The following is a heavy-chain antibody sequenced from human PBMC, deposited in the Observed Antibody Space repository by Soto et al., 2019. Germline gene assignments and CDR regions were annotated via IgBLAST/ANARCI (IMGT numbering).Heavy chain of an antibody. CDR1: GGSISSYY. CDR3: AYGDSRGPFDS. J-gene: IGHJ4*02. D-gene: IGHD4-17*01. Sequence: PSETLSLTCTVSGGSISSYYWSWIRQPPGKGLEWMGYIYNSGSTNYNPSLKSRVTISVDTYKNQFSLKLPSVTAADTVVYYCAYGDSRGPFDSWGQGTLVTVS. V-gene: IGHV4-59*01. CDR2: IYNSGST.